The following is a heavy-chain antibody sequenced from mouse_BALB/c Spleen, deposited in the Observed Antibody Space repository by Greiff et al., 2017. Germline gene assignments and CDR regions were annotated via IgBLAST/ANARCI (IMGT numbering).Heavy chain of an antibody. CDR2: ISNGGGST. CDR3: ARHDYDYDGVWFAY. V-gene: IGHV5-12-2*01. J-gene: IGHJ3*01. Sequence: EVKLVESGGGLVQPGGSLKLSCAASGFTFSSYTMSWVRQTPEKRLEWVAYISNGGGSTYYPDTVKGRFTISRDNAKNTLYLQMSSLKSEDTAMYYCARHDYDYDGVWFAYWGQGTLVTVSA. D-gene: IGHD2-4*01. CDR1: GFTFSSYT.